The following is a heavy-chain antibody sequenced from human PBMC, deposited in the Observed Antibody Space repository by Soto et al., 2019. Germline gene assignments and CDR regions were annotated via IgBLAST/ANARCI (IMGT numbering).Heavy chain of an antibody. Sequence: ASVKVSCKASGYTFTSYGISWVRQAPGQGLEWMGWISAYNGNTNYAQKLQGRVTMTTDTSTSTAYMELRSLRSDDTAVYYCARDPNGRGWYPPVEGGFDPLRHGTLVTVS. CDR2: ISAYNGNT. D-gene: IGHD6-19*01. CDR3: ARDPNGRGWYPPVEGGFDP. V-gene: IGHV1-18*04. CDR1: GYTFTSYG. J-gene: IGHJ5*02.